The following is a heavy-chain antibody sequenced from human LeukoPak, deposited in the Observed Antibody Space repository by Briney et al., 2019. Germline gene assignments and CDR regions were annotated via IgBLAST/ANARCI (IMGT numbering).Heavy chain of an antibody. CDR3: ARSPDSCGYYGAFDI. CDR2: ISYDGSNK. V-gene: IGHV3-30*04. J-gene: IGHJ3*02. CDR1: GFTFSSYA. Sequence: PGGSLRLSCAASGFTFSSYAMHWVRQAPGKGLEWVAVISYDGSNKYYADSVKGRFTISRDNSKNTLYLQMNSLRAEDTAVYYCARSPDSCGYYGAFDIWGQGTMVTVSS. D-gene: IGHD3-22*01.